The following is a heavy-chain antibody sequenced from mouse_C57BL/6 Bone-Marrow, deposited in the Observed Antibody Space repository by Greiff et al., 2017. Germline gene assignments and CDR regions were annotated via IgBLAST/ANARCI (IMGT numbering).Heavy chain of an antibody. V-gene: IGHV1-5*01. CDR1: GYTFTSYW. J-gene: IGHJ1*03. Sequence: EVQLQQSGTVLARPGASVKMSCKTSGYTFTSYWMHWVKQRPGQGLEWIGATYPGNSDTSYNQKFKGKAKLTAVTSASTAYMELSSLTNEDSAVYYCTRPWYFDVWGTGTTVTVSS. CDR2: TYPGNSDT. CDR3: TRPWYFDV.